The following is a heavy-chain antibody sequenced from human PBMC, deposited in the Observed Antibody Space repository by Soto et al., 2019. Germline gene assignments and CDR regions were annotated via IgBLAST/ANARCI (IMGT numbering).Heavy chain of an antibody. CDR2: IYYSGST. V-gene: IGHV4-31*03. CDR1: GGSISSGGYY. Sequence: QVQLQESGPGLVKPSQTLSLTCTVSGGSISSGGYYWSWIRQHPGKGLEWIGYIYYSGSTYYNPSRKSRVTISVDTSKNQFSLKLSSVTAADTAVYYCARMRYFDWLFDYWGQGTLVTVSS. D-gene: IGHD3-9*01. CDR3: ARMRYFDWLFDY. J-gene: IGHJ4*02.